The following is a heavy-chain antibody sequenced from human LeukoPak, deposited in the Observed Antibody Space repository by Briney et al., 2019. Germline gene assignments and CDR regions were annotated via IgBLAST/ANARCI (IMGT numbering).Heavy chain of an antibody. V-gene: IGHV3-23*01. D-gene: IGHD2-2*01. Sequence: GGSLRLSCAASGFTFSSYAMSWVRQAPGKGPEWVSAISGSGGSTYYADSVKGRFTISRDNSKNTLYLQMNSLRAEDTAVYYCAKSRYCSSTSCYAYYYYGMDVWGQGTTVTVSS. CDR2: ISGSGGST. CDR1: GFTFSSYA. CDR3: AKSRYCSSTSCYAYYYYGMDV. J-gene: IGHJ6*02.